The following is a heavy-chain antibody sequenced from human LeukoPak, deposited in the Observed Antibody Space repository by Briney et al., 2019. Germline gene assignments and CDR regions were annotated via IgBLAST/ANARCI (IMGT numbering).Heavy chain of an antibody. D-gene: IGHD1-14*01. Sequence: GGSLRLSCAASGFTFSSYAMNWVRQAPGKGLEYVSAISSNGGSTYYANSVKGRFTISRDNSKNTLYLQMVSLRAEDMAVYYCARNHIGLNYYYGMDVWGQGPTVTVS. CDR2: ISSNGGST. J-gene: IGHJ6*02. CDR1: GFTFSSYA. CDR3: ARNHIGLNYYYGMDV. V-gene: IGHV3-64*01.